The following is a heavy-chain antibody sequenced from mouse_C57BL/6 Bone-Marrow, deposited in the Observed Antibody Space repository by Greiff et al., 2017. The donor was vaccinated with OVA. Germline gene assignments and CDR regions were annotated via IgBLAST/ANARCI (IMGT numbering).Heavy chain of an antibody. Sequence: QVQLQQSGPELVKPGASVKLSCKASGYTFTSYDINWVKQRPGQGLEWVGWIYPRDGSTKYNEKVKGKATLTVDTSSSTAYMEIHSLTSEDSTVYFCAREGYSNYNNAMDYWGQGTSVTVSS. D-gene: IGHD2-5*01. CDR3: AREGYSNYNNAMDY. CDR2: IYPRDGST. V-gene: IGHV1-85*01. J-gene: IGHJ4*01. CDR1: GYTFTSYD.